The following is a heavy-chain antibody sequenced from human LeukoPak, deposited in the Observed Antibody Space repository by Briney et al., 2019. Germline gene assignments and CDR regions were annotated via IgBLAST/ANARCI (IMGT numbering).Heavy chain of an antibody. V-gene: IGHV5-51*01. J-gene: IGHJ4*02. CDR2: IYPGDSDT. D-gene: IGHD6-6*01. Sequence: GESLKISCKGSGYSFTIYWIASVRQMPGKGLEWMGIIYPGDSDTTYSPSFQGQVTISADKSTSTAYLQWSSLKASDTAMYYCARPQDPGSSSSPFDYWGQGTLVTVSS. CDR1: GYSFTIYW. CDR3: ARPQDPGSSSSPFDY.